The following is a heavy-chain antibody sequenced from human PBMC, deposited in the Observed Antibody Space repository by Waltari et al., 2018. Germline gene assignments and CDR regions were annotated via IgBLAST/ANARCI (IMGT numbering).Heavy chain of an antibody. Sequence: QVQLQESGPGLVKPSATLSLTCTVSGGSLSSYYWSWIRQPPGKGLEWIGYNYYRGSTNYKHSRKSRVTRSVDTSKNQFALKLSSVTAADTAVYYCARAAYIPSYDYVWGSPLIWVGWGQGTLVTVSS. CDR3: ARAAYIPSYDYVWGSPLIWVG. J-gene: IGHJ4*02. CDR2: NYYRGST. CDR1: GGSLSSYY. D-gene: IGHD3-16*01. V-gene: IGHV4-59*01.